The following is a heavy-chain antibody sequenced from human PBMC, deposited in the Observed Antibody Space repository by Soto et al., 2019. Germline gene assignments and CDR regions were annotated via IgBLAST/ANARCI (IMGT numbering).Heavy chain of an antibody. CDR2: ISSSGYTI. D-gene: IGHD4-4*01. CDR3: ARDGKRFNYSRYDYYNFYMDV. V-gene: IGHV3-11*01. CDR1: GFTFSDYY. Sequence: QVQLVESGGGLVKPGGSLRLSCAASGFTFSDYYMSWIRQAPGKGLEWVSYISSSGYTIYYADPVKGRFTMSRDNAKNSLNLQMDSLRAEDTAVYYCARDGKRFNYSRYDYYNFYMDVWGKGTTVTVSS. J-gene: IGHJ6*03.